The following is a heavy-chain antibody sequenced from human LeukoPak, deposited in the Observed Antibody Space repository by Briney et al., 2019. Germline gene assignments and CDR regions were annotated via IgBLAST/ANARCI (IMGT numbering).Heavy chain of an antibody. CDR1: GFSFNTYT. D-gene: IGHD2/OR15-2a*01. Sequence: GGSLRLSCAASGFSFNTYTMNWVRQAPGKGLEWVSSISNSGTYIDYADSVKGRFTISRDNAKNSVYLQMNSLRAEDTAVYYCARDVVPSTIGFYFDYWGQGTLVTVSS. CDR2: ISNSGTYI. CDR3: ARDVVPSTIGFYFDY. V-gene: IGHV3-21*01. J-gene: IGHJ4*02.